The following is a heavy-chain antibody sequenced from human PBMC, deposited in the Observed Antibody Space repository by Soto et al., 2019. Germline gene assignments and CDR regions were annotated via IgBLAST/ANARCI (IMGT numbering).Heavy chain of an antibody. CDR3: ARGEDAFFYYGLDV. CDR1: GGSITSSY. Sequence: SETQSLTCTVSGGSITSSYWSWIRRPPGKGLEWIAYIYDTGISGYTPSTSYNPSLKSRVTMSVDTSKSQFSLKLTSVTAADTAVYYCARGEDAFFYYGLDVWGQGIRVTVSS. J-gene: IGHJ6*02. CDR2: IYDTGISGYTPST. V-gene: IGHV4-59*01.